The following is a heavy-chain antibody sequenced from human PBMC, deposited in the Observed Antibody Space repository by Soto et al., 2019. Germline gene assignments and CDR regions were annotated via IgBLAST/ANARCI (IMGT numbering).Heavy chain of an antibody. Sequence: SETLSLTCAVSGGSISSSNWWSWVRQPPGKGLEWIGEIYHSGSTNYNPSLKSRLTMSLDTSTNEVSLSLTSVTAADAAVYFCARFSPPRKSYDSNPSWFDPWGQGIMVTVSS. CDR1: GGSISSSNW. D-gene: IGHD3-16*01. CDR2: IYHSGST. CDR3: ARFSPPRKSYDSNPSWFDP. V-gene: IGHV4-4*02. J-gene: IGHJ5*02.